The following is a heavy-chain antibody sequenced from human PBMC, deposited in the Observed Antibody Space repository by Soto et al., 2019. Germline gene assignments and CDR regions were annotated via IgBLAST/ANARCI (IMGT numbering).Heavy chain of an antibody. D-gene: IGHD3-22*01. J-gene: IGHJ4*02. Sequence: SVQLSCHASRGTFSSYAIDWVRQAPGQGLEWMGGLILIFGTANYAQKFQGRVTITADESTSKAYMALRSLRSEDTAVYYCARGVHYDSSGFSCFFWGQGTLVTVSS. CDR3: ARGVHYDSSGFSCFF. CDR2: LILIFGTA. CDR1: RGTFSSYA. V-gene: IGHV1-69*13.